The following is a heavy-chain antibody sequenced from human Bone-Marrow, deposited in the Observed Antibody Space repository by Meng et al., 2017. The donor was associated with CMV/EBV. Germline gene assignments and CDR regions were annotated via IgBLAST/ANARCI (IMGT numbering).Heavy chain of an antibody. Sequence: GESLKISCAASEFTFSSYAMSWVRQAPGKGLEWVSAISGSGGSTYYADSVKGRFTISRDNSKNTLYLQMNSLRAEDTAVYYCAKEGGIVVVPAEIDYWGQGTLVIVSS. CDR1: EFTFSSYA. J-gene: IGHJ4*02. CDR2: ISGSGGST. CDR3: AKEGGIVVVPAEIDY. V-gene: IGHV3-23*01. D-gene: IGHD2-2*01.